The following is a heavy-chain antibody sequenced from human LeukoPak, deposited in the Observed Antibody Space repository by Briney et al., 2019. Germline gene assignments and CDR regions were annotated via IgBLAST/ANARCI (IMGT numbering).Heavy chain of an antibody. D-gene: IGHD3-10*01. CDR1: GFTFSSYA. J-gene: IGHJ4*02. CDR3: AKGPLYGSGTDY. V-gene: IGHV3-23*01. CDR2: ISGSGGST. Sequence: GGSLRLSCAASGFTFSSYAMSWARQAPGEGLEWVSAISGSGGSTYYADSVKGRFTISRDNSKNTLYLQMNSLRAEDTAVYYCAKGPLYGSGTDYWGQGTLVTVSS.